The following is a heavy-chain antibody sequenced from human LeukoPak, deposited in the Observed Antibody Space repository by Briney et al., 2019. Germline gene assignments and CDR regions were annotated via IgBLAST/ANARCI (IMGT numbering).Heavy chain of an antibody. Sequence: SETLSLTCTVSGGSISSYYWIWIRQPPGKGLEWIGYIYYSGSTNYNPSLKSRVTISVDTSKNQFSLKLSSVTAADTAVYYCARGVPHCGGDCYTHYFFDYWGQGTLVTVSS. CDR1: GGSISSYY. J-gene: IGHJ4*02. D-gene: IGHD2-21*02. CDR3: ARGVPHCGGDCYTHYFFDY. V-gene: IGHV4-59*01. CDR2: IYYSGST.